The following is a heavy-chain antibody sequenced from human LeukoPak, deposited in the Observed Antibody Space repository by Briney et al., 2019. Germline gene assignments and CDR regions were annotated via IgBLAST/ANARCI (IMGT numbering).Heavy chain of an antibody. CDR1: GGSISNYY. V-gene: IGHV4-59*12. CDR3: ARRLDDFWSGYQVYYFDY. J-gene: IGHJ4*02. CDR2: VYYSGST. D-gene: IGHD3-3*01. Sequence: SETLSLTCNVSGGSISNYYWSWIRQPPGKGLEWMGYVYYSGSTNYNPSLRGRVTMSVDTSKNQFSLKLSSVTAADTAVYYCARRLDDFWSGYQVYYFDYWGQGTLVTVSS.